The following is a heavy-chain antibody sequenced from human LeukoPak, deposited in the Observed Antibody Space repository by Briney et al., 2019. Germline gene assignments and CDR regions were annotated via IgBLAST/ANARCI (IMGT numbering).Heavy chain of an antibody. CDR1: GFTFSSYW. CDR3: ANLDIWSGYAAFDI. V-gene: IGHV3-74*01. D-gene: IGHD3-3*01. CDR2: INSDGSST. J-gene: IGHJ3*02. Sequence: GGSLRLSCAASGFTFSSYWMHWVRQAPGKGLVWVSRINSDGSSTSYADSVKGRFTISRDNAKNTLYLQMNSLRAEDTAVYYCANLDIWSGYAAFDIWGQGTMVTVSS.